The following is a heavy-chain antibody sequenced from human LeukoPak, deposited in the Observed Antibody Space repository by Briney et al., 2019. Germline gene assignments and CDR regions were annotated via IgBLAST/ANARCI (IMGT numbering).Heavy chain of an antibody. J-gene: IGHJ4*02. Sequence: GGSLRLSCAASGFTFSSYSMNWVRQAPGKGLEWVSYISSSSSTIYYADSVKGRFTISRDNAKNSLYLQMNSLRDEDTAVYYCASPTLPRGYSGYDFDYWGQGTLVTVSS. V-gene: IGHV3-48*02. CDR2: ISSSSSTI. CDR1: GFTFSSYS. CDR3: ASPTLPRGYSGYDFDY. D-gene: IGHD5-12*01.